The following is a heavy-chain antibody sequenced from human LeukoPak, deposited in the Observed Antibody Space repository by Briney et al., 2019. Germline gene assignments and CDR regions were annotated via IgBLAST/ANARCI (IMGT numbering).Heavy chain of an antibody. D-gene: IGHD2-2*01. CDR3: ARDREDCTSCFYY. CDR1: GYTVTSYG. J-gene: IGHJ4*02. Sequence: ASVKVSCKASGYTVTSYGISWLRQAPGQWLEWMGWISTYNVNTKYAQKFQGRVTMTTDTSTSTAYMELRSLRSDDTAVYYCARDREDCTSCFYYWGQGTLVTVSS. CDR2: ISTYNVNT. V-gene: IGHV1-18*01.